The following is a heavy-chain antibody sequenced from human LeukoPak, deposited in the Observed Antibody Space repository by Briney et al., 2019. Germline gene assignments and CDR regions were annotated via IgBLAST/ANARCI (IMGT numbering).Heavy chain of an antibody. CDR3: ARMRYGSGSFDY. CDR2: INHSGST. V-gene: IGHV4-34*01. Sequence: SETLSLTCAVYGGSFSGYYWNWIRQPPGKGLEWIGEINHSGSTNYNPSLKSRVTISADTSKNQVSLKLTSVTAADTAIYYCARMRYGSGSFDYWGQGTPVSVSS. J-gene: IGHJ4*02. D-gene: IGHD2-15*01. CDR1: GGSFSGYY.